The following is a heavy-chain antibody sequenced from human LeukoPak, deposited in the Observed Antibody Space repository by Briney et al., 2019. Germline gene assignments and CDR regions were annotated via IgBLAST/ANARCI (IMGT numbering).Heavy chain of an antibody. Sequence: GGSLRLSCAASGFTFSSYGMHWVRQAPGKGLEWVAVISYDGSNKYYADSMKGRFTISRDNSKNTLYLQMNSLRAEDTAVYYCAKSDSSGWYGYYYYGMDVWGQGATVTVSS. CDR3: AKSDSSGWYGYYYYGMDV. CDR2: ISYDGSNK. V-gene: IGHV3-30*18. D-gene: IGHD6-19*01. CDR1: GFTFSSYG. J-gene: IGHJ6*02.